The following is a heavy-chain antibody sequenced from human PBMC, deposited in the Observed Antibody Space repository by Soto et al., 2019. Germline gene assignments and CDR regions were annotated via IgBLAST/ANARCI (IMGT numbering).Heavy chain of an antibody. CDR2: IYSGGTT. CDR3: AGGGTYELFDY. CDR1: GFTVTSNY. V-gene: IGHV3-53*01. D-gene: IGHD1-26*01. Sequence: EVQLVESGGGLVQPGGSLRLSCAASGFTVTSNYMSWVRQAAGKGLEWVSIIYSGGTTYYADSVKGRFTITRDNSKNTLYLQMNSLRAEDTALYYCAGGGTYELFDYWGQGTLVTVSS. J-gene: IGHJ4*02.